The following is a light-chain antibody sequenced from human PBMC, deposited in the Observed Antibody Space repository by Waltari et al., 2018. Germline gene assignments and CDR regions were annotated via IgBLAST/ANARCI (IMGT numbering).Light chain of an antibody. Sequence: QSVLTQPPSTSGAPGQRITISCTGTRSNIGAGYYVSWYQQFPGTAPKLLIYENINRPSGFSDRFSGSKSGTSASLTITGLQSEDEADYYCSAWDTSLSAVLFGGGTRLTVL. CDR2: ENI. J-gene: IGLJ2*01. CDR3: SAWDTSLSAVL. CDR1: RSNIGAGYY. V-gene: IGLV1-40*01.